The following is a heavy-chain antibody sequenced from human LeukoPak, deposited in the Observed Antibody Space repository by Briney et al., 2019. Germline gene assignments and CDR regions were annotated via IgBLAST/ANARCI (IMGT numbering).Heavy chain of an antibody. CDR1: GGSISSYY. CDR3: AREGHNWNYVRPY. Sequence: SETLSLTCTVSGGSISSYYWSWIRQPPGKGLEWIGYIYYSGSTYYNPSLKSRVTISVDTSKNQFSLKLSSVTAADTAVYYCAREGHNWNYVRPYWGQGTLVTVSS. V-gene: IGHV4-30-4*08. J-gene: IGHJ4*02. D-gene: IGHD1-7*01. CDR2: IYYSGST.